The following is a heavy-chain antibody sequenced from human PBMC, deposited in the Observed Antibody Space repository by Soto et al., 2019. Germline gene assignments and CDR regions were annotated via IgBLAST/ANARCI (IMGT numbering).Heavy chain of an antibody. D-gene: IGHD5-12*01. CDR3: ARKDTSVYAGLVAFDY. CDR1: GYTFSSYY. V-gene: IGHV1-46*03. CDR2: INPSDGST. Sequence: QVQLVQSGAEVKKPGASVKVSCKASGYTFSSYYLHWVRQAPGQGLEWMGIINPSDGSTTYAQKFQGRVTMTRDTSTSTVYMELSSLRSEDTAMYYCARKDTSVYAGLVAFDYWGQGTLVTVSS. J-gene: IGHJ4*02.